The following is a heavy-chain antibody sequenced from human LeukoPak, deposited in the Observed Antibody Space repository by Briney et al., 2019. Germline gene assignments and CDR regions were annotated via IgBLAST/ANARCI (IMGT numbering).Heavy chain of an antibody. D-gene: IGHD3-16*01. CDR3: AGAGRAYYYYGMDV. CDR1: GGSISSYY. J-gene: IGHJ6*02. CDR2: INYSGST. V-gene: IGHV4-59*01. Sequence: KPSETLSLTCTVSGGSISSYYWSWIRQPPGKGLEWIGYINYSGSTNYNPSLKSRVTISVDTSKNQFSLKLSSVTAADTAVYYCAGAGRAYYYYGMDVWGQGTTGTVSS.